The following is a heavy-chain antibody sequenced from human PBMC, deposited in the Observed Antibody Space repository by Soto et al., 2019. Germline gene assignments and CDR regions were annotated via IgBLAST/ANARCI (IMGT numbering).Heavy chain of an antibody. V-gene: IGHV1-2*02. CDR3: GRGRSGQIVVFY. Sequence: GASVKVSCKASGYTFTGHYIPWVRQAPEQGPEWMGEIGPESGATRYAQKFQGRVTMTRDMSITTVYMELNNLSPDDTAVYYCGRGRSGQIVVFYWGQGTPVTVSS. J-gene: IGHJ4*02. CDR2: IGPESGAT. CDR1: GYTFTGHY. D-gene: IGHD5-12*01.